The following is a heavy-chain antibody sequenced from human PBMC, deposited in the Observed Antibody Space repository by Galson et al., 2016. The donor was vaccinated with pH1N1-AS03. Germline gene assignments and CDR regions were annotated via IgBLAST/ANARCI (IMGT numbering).Heavy chain of an antibody. CDR2: TYWRSKWYN. CDR3: ARGRYSAFDI. Sequence: LGGTYWRSKWYNDYAVSVKSRITINPDTSKNQFSLQLNSVTPEDTAVYYCARGRYSAFDIWGQGTMVTVSS. D-gene: IGHD1-1*01. J-gene: IGHJ3*02. V-gene: IGHV6-1*01.